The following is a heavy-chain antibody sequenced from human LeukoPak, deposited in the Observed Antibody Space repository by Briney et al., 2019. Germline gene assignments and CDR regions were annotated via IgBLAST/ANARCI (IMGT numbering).Heavy chain of an antibody. CDR3: TRGQWLPVFDF. J-gene: IGHJ5*01. CDR1: GASISPNY. V-gene: IGHV4-59*08. CDR2: IYSDGRT. Sequence: SETLSLTCTVSGASISPNYWSWIRQFPGKGLEWIGFIYSDGRTEYSPSLKSRVTISVDTSNNQFSLRLTSVTAADTAVYYCTRGQWLPVFDFWGQGTLVTVSS. D-gene: IGHD3-22*01.